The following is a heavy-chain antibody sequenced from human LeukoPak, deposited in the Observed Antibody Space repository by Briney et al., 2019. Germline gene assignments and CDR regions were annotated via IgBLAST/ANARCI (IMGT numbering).Heavy chain of an antibody. CDR3: ARMKVIKGASLDY. J-gene: IGHJ4*02. CDR1: GFSFSKYA. Sequence: GGSLRLSCAASGFSFSKYAMHWVRQAPGKGLGWVAVISFDETKKYYADSVKGRFTISRDNSNNTLFLQMNSLKTEDTAVYFCARMKVIKGASLDYWGQGSLVTVSS. D-gene: IGHD2/OR15-2a*01. CDR2: ISFDETKK. V-gene: IGHV3-30-3*01.